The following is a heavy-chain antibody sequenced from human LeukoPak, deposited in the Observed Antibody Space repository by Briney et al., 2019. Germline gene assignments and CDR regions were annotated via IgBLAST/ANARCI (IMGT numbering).Heavy chain of an antibody. D-gene: IGHD2-15*01. CDR1: GGTFSSYA. CDR2: IIPIFGTA. J-gene: IGHJ4*02. CDR3: ARDPTRYGTFDY. Sequence: GASVKVSCKASGGTFSSYAISWVRQAPGQGLEWMGRIIPIFGTANYAQKFQGRVTITTDESTSTAYVELSSLRSEDTAVYYCARDPTRYGTFDYWGQGTLVTVSS. V-gene: IGHV1-69*05.